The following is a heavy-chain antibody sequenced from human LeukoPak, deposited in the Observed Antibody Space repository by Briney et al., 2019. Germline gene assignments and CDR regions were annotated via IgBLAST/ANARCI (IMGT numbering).Heavy chain of an antibody. D-gene: IGHD6-19*01. CDR2: ISSSSYI. Sequence: GGSLRLSCAASGFTFSSYSMNWVRQAPGKGLEWVSSISSSSYIYYADSVKGRFAIPRDNAKNSLYLQMNSLSAEDTAVYYCARDLQWLVGLDYWGQGTLVTVSS. V-gene: IGHV3-21*01. CDR1: GFTFSSYS. CDR3: ARDLQWLVGLDY. J-gene: IGHJ4*02.